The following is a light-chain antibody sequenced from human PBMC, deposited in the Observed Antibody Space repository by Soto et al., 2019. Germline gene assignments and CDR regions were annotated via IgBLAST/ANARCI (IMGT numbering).Light chain of an antibody. V-gene: IGKV3-15*01. J-gene: IGKJ1*01. Sequence: EIVMKQSPATMSVSPGERATLSCRASQSVSSNLAWYQQKPGQAPRLLIYGASTRATGIPARFSGSGSGTEFTLTISSLQSEDFAVYYCQQYNNWPLTFGQGTKVDTK. CDR2: GAS. CDR3: QQYNNWPLT. CDR1: QSVSSN.